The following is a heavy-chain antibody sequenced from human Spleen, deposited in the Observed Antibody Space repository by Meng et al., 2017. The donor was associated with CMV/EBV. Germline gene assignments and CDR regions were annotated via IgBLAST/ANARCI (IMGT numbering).Heavy chain of an antibody. CDR1: GFTFNTYA. Sequence: GGSLRLSCAASGFTFNTYAMHWVRQAPGQGLEWVAAISYDGTNEYYADSVKDRFTISRDNSENTLYLHMNSLRAEDTAVFYCARVAGTYYSSPIDLWGQGTLVTVSS. V-gene: IGHV3-30*04. J-gene: IGHJ5*02. CDR2: ISYDGTNE. CDR3: ARVAGTYYSSPIDL. D-gene: IGHD3-22*01.